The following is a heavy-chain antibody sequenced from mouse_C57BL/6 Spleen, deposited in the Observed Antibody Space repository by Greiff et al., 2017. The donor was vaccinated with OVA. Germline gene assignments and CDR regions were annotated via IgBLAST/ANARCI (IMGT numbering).Heavy chain of an antibody. J-gene: IGHJ3*01. D-gene: IGHD2-2*01. CDR2: INPSNGGT. Sequence: QVQLQQPGPELVKPGASVKLSCKASGYTFTSYWMHWVKQRPGQGLEWIGNINPSNGGTNYNEKFKSKATLTVDKSSSTAYMQLSSLTSEDSAVYYCARPLMVTTEFAYWGQGTLVTVSA. CDR3: ARPLMVTTEFAY. CDR1: GYTFTSYW. V-gene: IGHV1-53*01.